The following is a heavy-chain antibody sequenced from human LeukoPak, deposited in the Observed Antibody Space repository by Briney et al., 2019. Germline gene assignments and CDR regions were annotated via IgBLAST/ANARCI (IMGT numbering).Heavy chain of an antibody. CDR1: GYTFTSYG. V-gene: IGHV1-18*01. Sequence: GASVKVSCKASGYTFTSYGISWVRQAPGQGLEWMGWISAYNGSTNYAQKLQGRVTMTTDTSTSTAYMELRSLRSDDTAVYYCARQYSSSWKGAGYYYYMDVWGKGTTVTVSS. D-gene: IGHD6-13*01. CDR3: ARQYSSSWKGAGYYYYMDV. CDR2: ISAYNGST. J-gene: IGHJ6*03.